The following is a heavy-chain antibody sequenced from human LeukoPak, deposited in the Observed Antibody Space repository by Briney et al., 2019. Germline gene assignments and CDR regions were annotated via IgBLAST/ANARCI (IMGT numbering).Heavy chain of an antibody. D-gene: IGHD2-21*02. CDR1: GFTFSSYG. CDR2: IWYDGSNK. V-gene: IGHV3-33*01. CDR3: ARDVTDYYFDY. J-gene: IGHJ4*02. Sequence: GGSLRLSCAASGFTFSSYGMHWVRQAPGKGLEWVAVIWYDGSNKYYADSVKGRFTISRDNSKNTLYLQMNSLRAEDTAVYYCARDVTDYYFDYRGQGTLVTVSS.